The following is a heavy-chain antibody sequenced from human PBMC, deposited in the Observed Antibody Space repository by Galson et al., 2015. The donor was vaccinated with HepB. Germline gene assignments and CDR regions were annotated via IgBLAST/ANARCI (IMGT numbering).Heavy chain of an antibody. CDR3: TTDTDNIVVPAATWGY. CDR2: IKSKTDGGTT. J-gene: IGHJ4*02. CDR1: GFTFSNAW. D-gene: IGHD2-2*01. V-gene: IGHV3-15*01. Sequence: SLRLSCAASGFTFSNAWMSWVRQAPGKGLEWVGRIKSKTDGGTTDYAAPVKGRFTISRDDSKNTLYLQMNSLKTEDTAVYYCTTDTDNIVVPAATWGYWGQGTLVTVSS.